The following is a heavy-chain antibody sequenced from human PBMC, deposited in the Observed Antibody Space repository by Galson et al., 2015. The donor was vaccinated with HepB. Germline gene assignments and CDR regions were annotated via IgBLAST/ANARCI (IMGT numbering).Heavy chain of an antibody. D-gene: IGHD3-9*01. V-gene: IGHV4-34*01. J-gene: IGHJ6*02. CDR1: GGSFSGYY. CDR2: INHSGST. CDR3: ASSGRYFDWSYYYYGMDV. Sequence: ETLSLTCAVYGGSFSGYYWSWIRQPPGKGLEWIGEINHSGSTNYNPSLKSRVTISVDTSKNQFSLKLSSVTAVDTAVYYCASSGRYFDWSYYYYGMDVWGQGTTVTVSS.